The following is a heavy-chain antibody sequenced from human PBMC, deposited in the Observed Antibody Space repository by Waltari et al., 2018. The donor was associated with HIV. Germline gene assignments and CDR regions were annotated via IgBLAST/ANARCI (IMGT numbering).Heavy chain of an antibody. CDR1: GFTFSRYD. J-gene: IGHJ6*02. Sequence: EVQLVESGGGLVQHGGSLRLSCAASGFTFSRYDMKWVRQAPGKGLEWVSYISSSGSTIYYADSVKGRFTISRDNAKNSLYLQMNSLRAEDTAVYYCARDRRVYGMDVWGQGTTVTVSS. CDR3: ARDRRVYGMDV. V-gene: IGHV3-48*03. CDR2: ISSSGSTI.